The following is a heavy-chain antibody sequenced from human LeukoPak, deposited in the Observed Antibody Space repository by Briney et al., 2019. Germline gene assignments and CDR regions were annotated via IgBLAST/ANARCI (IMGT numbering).Heavy chain of an antibody. J-gene: IGHJ6*03. D-gene: IGHD5-12*01. CDR2: IIPIFGTA. CDR3: ARSFGSGYDHYYYLMDV. V-gene: IGHV1-69*06. Sequence: SVNVSCKASGGTFSSNAISWVRQAPGQGLEWMGWIIPIFGTANYAQKFQGRVTITADKSTSTAYMELSSLRSEDTAVYFCARSFGSGYDHYYYLMDVWGKGTTVTVSS. CDR1: GGTFSSNA.